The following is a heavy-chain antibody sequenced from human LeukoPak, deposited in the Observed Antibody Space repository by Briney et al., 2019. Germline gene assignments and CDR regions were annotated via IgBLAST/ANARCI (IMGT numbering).Heavy chain of an antibody. CDR2: MNQDGSEK. V-gene: IGHV3-7*01. CDR3: ATYTHWVAGDV. J-gene: IGHJ6*02. CDR1: GFTFSDSW. D-gene: IGHD3-16*01. Sequence: PGGSLRLSCAASGFTFSDSWMSWVRQAPGKGQGWVANMNQDGSEKDYVDSVKGRFTISRDNARNSLYLQMGSLRAEDTAVYYCATYTHWVAGDVWGQGTTVTVSS.